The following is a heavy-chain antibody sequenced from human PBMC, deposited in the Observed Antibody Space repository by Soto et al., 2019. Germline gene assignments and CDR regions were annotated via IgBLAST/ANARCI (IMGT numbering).Heavy chain of an antibody. V-gene: IGHV1-69*12. Sequence: QVQLVQSGAEVKKPGSSVKVSCKASGGTFSSYAISWVRQAPGQGLEWMGGIIPIFGTANYAQKFQGRVTIAAAESTSTAYMGLSSLRSEDTAVYYSARDGGVYDYSPFDYWGQGTLVTVSS. CDR3: ARDGGVYDYSPFDY. CDR2: IIPIFGTA. CDR1: GGTFSSYA. J-gene: IGHJ4*02. D-gene: IGHD4-4*01.